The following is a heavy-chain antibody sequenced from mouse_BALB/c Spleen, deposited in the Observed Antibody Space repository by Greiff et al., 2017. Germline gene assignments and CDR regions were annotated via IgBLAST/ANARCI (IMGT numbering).Heavy chain of an antibody. CDR2: IYPGSGNT. D-gene: IGHD1-1*01. V-gene: IGHV1-76*01. CDR3: ARVITTVGYFDG. J-gene: IGHJ2*01. CDR1: GYTFTDYY. Sequence: VQLVESGAELARPGASVKLSCKASGYTFTDYYINWVKQRTGQGLEWIGEIYPGSGNTYYNEKFKGKATLTADKSSSTAYMQLSSLTSEDSAVYFCARVITTVGYFDGWGEGTTVTVSS.